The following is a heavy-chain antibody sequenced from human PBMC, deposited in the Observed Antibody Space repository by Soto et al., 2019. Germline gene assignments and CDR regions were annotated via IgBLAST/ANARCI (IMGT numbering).Heavy chain of an antibody. CDR2: ISSSSSYI. V-gene: IGHV3-21*01. D-gene: IGHD5-18*01. CDR3: ARDQPGYSYGYGLGY. CDR1: GFTFSSYS. J-gene: IGHJ4*02. Sequence: EVQLVESGGGLVKPGGSLRLSCAASGFTFSSYSMNWVRQAPGKGLEWVSSISSSSSYIYYADSVKGRLTISRDNAKNSLYRQMNSLRAEDTAVYYCARDQPGYSYGYGLGYWGQGTLVTVSS.